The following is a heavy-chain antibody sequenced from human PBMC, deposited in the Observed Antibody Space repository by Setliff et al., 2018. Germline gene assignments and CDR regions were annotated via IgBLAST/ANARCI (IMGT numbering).Heavy chain of an antibody. CDR3: AREGVDSRSPTDYRYYMDV. Sequence: ASVKVSCKASGYTFTSYGVSWVRQAPGQGLEWMGWISAYNGNTNYAQKLQGRVTMTTDTSTSTAYMELRSLRSDDTAVYYCAREGVDSRSPTDYRYYMDVWGKGTTVTVSS. CDR1: GYTFTSYG. D-gene: IGHD3-22*01. CDR2: ISAYNGNT. V-gene: IGHV1-18*01. J-gene: IGHJ6*03.